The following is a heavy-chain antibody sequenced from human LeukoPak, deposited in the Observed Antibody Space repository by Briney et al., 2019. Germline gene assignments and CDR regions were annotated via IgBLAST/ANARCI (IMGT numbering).Heavy chain of an antibody. V-gene: IGHV1-8*01. CDR2: MNPNSGNT. CDR1: GYTFASYD. CDR3: ARGDFYYDSSTN. D-gene: IGHD3-22*01. J-gene: IGHJ4*02. Sequence: ASVKVSCKASGYTFASYDINWVRQATGQGLEWMGWMNPNSGNTGYAQKFQGRVTMTRNTSISTAYMELSSLRSEDTAVYYCARGDFYYDSSTNWGQGTLVTVSS.